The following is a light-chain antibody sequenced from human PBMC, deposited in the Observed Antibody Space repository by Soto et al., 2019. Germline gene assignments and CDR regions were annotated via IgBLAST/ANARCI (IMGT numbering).Light chain of an antibody. CDR3: QQRSNWPPIT. Sequence: EIVLTQSSATLSVSPGERVTPSRKASESVDINLAWYQQKPGQAHRLIVYDASNRATGIPARFSGSGSGTDFTLTISSLEPEDFAVYYCQQRSNWPPITFGQGTQLEIK. CDR2: DAS. CDR1: ESVDIN. V-gene: IGKV3-11*01. J-gene: IGKJ5*01.